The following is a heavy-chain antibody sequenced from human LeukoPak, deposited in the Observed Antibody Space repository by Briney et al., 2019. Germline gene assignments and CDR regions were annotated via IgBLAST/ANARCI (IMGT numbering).Heavy chain of an antibody. Sequence: ASVKVSCKASGYTFTSYDINWVRQATGQGLEWMGWMNPNSGNTGYAQKLQCRVSITRNTSISTAYMELSSLRSEDTAVYYCARMGSGWYYGDYYYYMDVWGKGTTVTVSS. CDR2: MNPNSGNT. V-gene: IGHV1-8*01. CDR3: ARMGSGWYYGDYYYYMDV. D-gene: IGHD6-19*01. CDR1: GYTFTSYD. J-gene: IGHJ6*03.